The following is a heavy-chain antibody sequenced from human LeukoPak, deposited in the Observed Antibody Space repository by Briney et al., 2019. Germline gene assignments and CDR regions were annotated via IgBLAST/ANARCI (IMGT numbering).Heavy chain of an antibody. CDR3: ARARRHTEYWYFDL. CDR1: GDSVSSNSAT. Sequence: SQTLSLTCAISGDSVSSNSATWNWIRQSPSRGLEWLGRTYYRSKWYNDYAVSMKSRITINPDTSWNQFSLQLNSVTPEDTAAYYCARARRHTEYWYFDLWGRGTLVTVSS. V-gene: IGHV6-1*01. CDR2: TYYRSKWYN. J-gene: IGHJ2*01. D-gene: IGHD3-16*02.